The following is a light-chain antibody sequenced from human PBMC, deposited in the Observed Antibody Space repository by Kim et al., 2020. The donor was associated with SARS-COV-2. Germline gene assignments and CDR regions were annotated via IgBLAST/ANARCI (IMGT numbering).Light chain of an antibody. Sequence: SPGERATLSCRDSQSVSSSYLAWYQQKPGQTPRLLIYGASSRATDIPDRFSGSGSGTDFTLTISRLEAEDFAVYYCQQYGNSPLTFGGGTKVDIK. CDR1: QSVSSSY. CDR2: GAS. J-gene: IGKJ4*01. V-gene: IGKV3-20*01. CDR3: QQYGNSPLT.